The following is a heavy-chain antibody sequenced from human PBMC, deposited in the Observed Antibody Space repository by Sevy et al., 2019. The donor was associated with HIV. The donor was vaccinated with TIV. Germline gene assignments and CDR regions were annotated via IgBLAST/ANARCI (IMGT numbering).Heavy chain of an antibody. V-gene: IGHV3-7*01. Sequence: GGSLRLSCAASGLTFSDYWMSWIRQAPGKGLEWVANIKQDGSQKYFVDSVKGRFTISRDNAKNSLYLQMDNLRAEDTAVYYCARKVGDMWGQRTMVTVSS. CDR3: ARKVGDM. CDR2: IKQDGSQK. D-gene: IGHD1-26*01. J-gene: IGHJ3*01. CDR1: GLTFSDYW.